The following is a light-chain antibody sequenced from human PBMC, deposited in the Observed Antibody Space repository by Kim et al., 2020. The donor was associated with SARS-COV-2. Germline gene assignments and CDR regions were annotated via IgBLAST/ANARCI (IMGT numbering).Light chain of an antibody. V-gene: IGLV1-40*01. CDR1: GTTNGANYV. CDR3: QSYDSNLRGAV. Sequence: RFTTTYCGTGTTNGANYVVHWYHQLPGAAPKVVIYSNDKRPSGVPDRFSGSQSGPSASLAITGLQPDDEGYYYCQSYDSNLRGAVFGGGTRLTVL. J-gene: IGLJ3*02. CDR2: SND.